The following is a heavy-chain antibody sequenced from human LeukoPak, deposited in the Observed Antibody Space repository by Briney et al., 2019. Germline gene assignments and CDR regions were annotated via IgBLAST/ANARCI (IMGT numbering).Heavy chain of an antibody. Sequence: SETLSLTCTVSGGSISSYYWSWIRQPPGKGLEWIGYIYYSGSTNYNPSLKSRVTISVDTSKNQFSLKLSSVTAADTAVYYCARGAGIAARRGLEYWGKGTLVTVSS. V-gene: IGHV4-59*01. D-gene: IGHD6-6*01. J-gene: IGHJ4*02. CDR1: GGSISSYY. CDR3: ARGAGIAARRGLEY. CDR2: IYYSGST.